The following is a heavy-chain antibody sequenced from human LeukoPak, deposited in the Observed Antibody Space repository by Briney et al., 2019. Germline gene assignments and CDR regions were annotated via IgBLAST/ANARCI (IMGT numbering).Heavy chain of an antibody. V-gene: IGHV3-11*04. D-gene: IGHD6-19*01. CDR1: AFTFSDYY. CDR3: ARSSGWYPARPLCFDY. Sequence: PGGSLRLSCAASAFTFSDYYMTWIRQAPGKGLEWVSYISSSGSTIYYADSVKGRFTISRDNAKNSLYLQMNSLRAEDTAVYYCARSSGWYPARPLCFDYWGQGTLVTVSS. CDR2: ISSSGSTI. J-gene: IGHJ4*02.